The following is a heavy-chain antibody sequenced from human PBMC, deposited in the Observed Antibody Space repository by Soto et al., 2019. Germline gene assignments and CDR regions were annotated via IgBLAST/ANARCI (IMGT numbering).Heavy chain of an antibody. CDR3: AGEVAVAVHDY. J-gene: IGHJ4*02. CDR2: ISAYNGNT. V-gene: IGHV1-18*01. Sequence: QVQLVQSGAEVKKPGASVKVSCKASGYTFTSYGISWVRQAPGQGLEWMGWISAYNGNTNYAQKLQGRVTMTTDTATSTASVELRSLRSDDTAVYYCAGEVAVAVHDYWGQGTLVTVSS. D-gene: IGHD6-19*01. CDR1: GYTFTSYG.